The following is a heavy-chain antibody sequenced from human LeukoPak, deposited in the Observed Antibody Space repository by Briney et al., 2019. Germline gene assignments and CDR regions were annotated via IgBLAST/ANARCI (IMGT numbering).Heavy chain of an antibody. CDR3: ARGTPHSNYLNY. J-gene: IGHJ4*02. D-gene: IGHD4-11*01. V-gene: IGHV1-69*05. CDR2: IIPIFGTA. CDR1: GGTFSSYA. Sequence: ASVKVSCKASGGTFSSYAISWVRQAPGQGLEWMGGIIPIFGTANYAQKFQGRVTITTDESTSTAYMELSSLRSEDTAVYYCARGTPHSNYLNYWGQGTLVTVSS.